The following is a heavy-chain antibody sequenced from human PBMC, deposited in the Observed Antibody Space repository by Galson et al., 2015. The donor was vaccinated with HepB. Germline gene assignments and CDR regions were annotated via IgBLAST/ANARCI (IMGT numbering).Heavy chain of an antibody. Sequence: PALVKPTQTLTLTCTFSGFSLSTSGMRVSWIRQPPGKALEWLARIDWDDDKFYSTSLKTRLTISKDTSKNQVVLTMTNMDPVDTATYYCARELGGATYYDFWSGYYTSEGYYYYMDVWGKGTTVTVSS. CDR1: GFSLSTSGMR. V-gene: IGHV2-70*04. CDR2: IDWDDDK. J-gene: IGHJ6*03. D-gene: IGHD3-3*01. CDR3: ARELGGATYYDFWSGYYTSEGYYYYMDV.